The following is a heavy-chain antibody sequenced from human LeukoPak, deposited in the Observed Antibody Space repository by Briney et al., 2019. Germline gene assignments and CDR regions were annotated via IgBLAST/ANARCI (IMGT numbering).Heavy chain of an antibody. CDR1: GPSVSRYY. D-gene: IGHD3-10*02. V-gene: IGHV4-59*08. CDR3: PGNSLFQAMLMDGFDY. CDR2: IYYSGTT. J-gene: IGHJ4*02. Sequence: SETMSPARTVDGPSVSRYYRSWIRPPPGKGLEWIGYIYYSGTTNYNPSLKTGFTISVDPPTDQFSWKLDSVTLADPPWFTVPGNSLFQAMLMDGFDYWGQGTLVTVSS.